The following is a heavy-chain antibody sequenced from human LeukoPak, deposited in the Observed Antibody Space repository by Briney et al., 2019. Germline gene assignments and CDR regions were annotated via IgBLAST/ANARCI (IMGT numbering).Heavy chain of an antibody. Sequence: GGSLRLSCAASGFTVSSNYMSWVRQAPGKGLEWVSVIYSGGSTYYADSVKGRFTISRDNAKNSLYLQMNSLRAEDTAVYYCARDLDPTYYDFWSGYSHYWGQGTLVTVSS. CDR3: ARDLDPTYYDFWSGYSHY. J-gene: IGHJ4*02. CDR2: IYSGGST. V-gene: IGHV3-66*01. D-gene: IGHD3-3*01. CDR1: GFTVSSNY.